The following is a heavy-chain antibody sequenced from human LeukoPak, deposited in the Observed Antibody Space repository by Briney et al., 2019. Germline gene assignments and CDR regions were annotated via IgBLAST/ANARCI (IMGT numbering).Heavy chain of an antibody. CDR3: AKDSSSGSYYYFDY. CDR1: GFTFSSYS. CDR2: ISSSSSYI. J-gene: IGHJ4*02. D-gene: IGHD1-26*01. V-gene: IGHV3-21*04. Sequence: GGSLRLSCAASGFTFSSYSMNWVRQAPGKGLEWVSSISSSSSYIYYADSVKGRFTISRDNAKNSLYLQMNSLRAEDTAVYYCAKDSSSGSYYYFDYWGQGTLVTVSS.